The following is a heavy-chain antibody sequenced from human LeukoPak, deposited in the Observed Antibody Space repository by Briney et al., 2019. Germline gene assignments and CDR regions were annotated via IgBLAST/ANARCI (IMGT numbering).Heavy chain of an antibody. CDR1: GYTFTGYY. Sequence: SVKVSCRACGYTFTGYYMHWVRQAPGQGLEWMGWINPNSGGTNYAQKFQGRVTMTRDTSISTAYMELSRLRSDDTAVYYCTRGPTRYYFDYWGQGTLVTVSS. J-gene: IGHJ4*02. V-gene: IGHV1-2*02. CDR2: INPNSGGT. CDR3: TRGPTRYYFDY.